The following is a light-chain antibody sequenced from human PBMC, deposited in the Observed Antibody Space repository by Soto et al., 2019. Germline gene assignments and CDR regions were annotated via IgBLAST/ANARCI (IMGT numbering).Light chain of an antibody. CDR2: GAS. Sequence: VMTQSPATLSVSPGERATLSCRASQSVRSDLAWYQHKPGQAPRLLIYGASTRATGIPVRFSGSGSGTEFTLTISSLQSEDFAVYYCQHYNNRPLTFGGGTKVDIK. V-gene: IGKV3-15*01. CDR3: QHYNNRPLT. J-gene: IGKJ4*01. CDR1: QSVRSD.